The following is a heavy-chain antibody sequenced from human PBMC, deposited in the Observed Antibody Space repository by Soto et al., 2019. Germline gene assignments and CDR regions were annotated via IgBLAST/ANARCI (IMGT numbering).Heavy chain of an antibody. CDR1: GDSIDSRHW. Sequence: SETLSLTCDVLGDSIDSRHWWSWVRQPPGKGLEWIAEIYESGSANYNPSLKSRATISIDKSKNQFSLKLTSVTAADTAVYYCARLILTGYYLPDYYYGMDVWGQGTTVTVSS. J-gene: IGHJ6*02. CDR3: ARLILTGYYLPDYYYGMDV. D-gene: IGHD3-9*01. CDR2: IYESGSA. V-gene: IGHV4-4*02.